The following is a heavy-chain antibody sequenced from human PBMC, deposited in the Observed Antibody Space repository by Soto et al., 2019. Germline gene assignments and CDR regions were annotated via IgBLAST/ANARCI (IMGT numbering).Heavy chain of an antibody. Sequence: PGESLKISCKGSGYSFATYWISWVRQMPGKGLEWMGRIDPSDSYTSYSPSFQGHVTISADKSISTAYLQWSSLKASDTAMYYCARLESYYNTDYYVMDVCGQGTTVIGSS. CDR2: IDPSDSYT. D-gene: IGHD3-10*01. CDR1: GYSFATYW. J-gene: IGHJ6*02. V-gene: IGHV5-10-1*01. CDR3: ARLESYYNTDYYVMDV.